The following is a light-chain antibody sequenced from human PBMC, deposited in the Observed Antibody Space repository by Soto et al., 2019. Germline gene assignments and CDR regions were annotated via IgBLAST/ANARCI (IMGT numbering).Light chain of an antibody. CDR1: SSNIGSNT. CDR2: SNN. Sequence: QSVLTQPPSASGTPGQTVTISCSGSSSNIGSNTVNSYQQLPGTAPKLLIYSNNQRPSGVPARFSGSKSGTSASLAISGRQYDDEADYYCAAWDASLNGVVFGGGTKLTVL. CDR3: AAWDASLNGVV. V-gene: IGLV1-44*01. J-gene: IGLJ2*01.